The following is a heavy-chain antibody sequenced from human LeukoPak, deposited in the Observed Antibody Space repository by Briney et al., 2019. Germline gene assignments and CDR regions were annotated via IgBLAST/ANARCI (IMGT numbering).Heavy chain of an antibody. D-gene: IGHD3-22*01. V-gene: IGHV3-21*01. CDR1: GFTFSSYS. J-gene: IGHJ3*02. CDR2: ISSSSSYI. CDR3: ARDLYDSSGYDDAFDI. Sequence: PGGSLRLSCAASGFTFSSYSMNWVRQAPGKGLEWVSSISSSSSYIYYADSVKGRFTISRDNAKNSLYLQMNSLRAEDTAVYYCARDLYDSSGYDDAFDIWGQGTTVTVSS.